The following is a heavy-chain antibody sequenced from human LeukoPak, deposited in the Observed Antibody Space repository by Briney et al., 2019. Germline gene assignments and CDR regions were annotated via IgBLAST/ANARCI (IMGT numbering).Heavy chain of an antibody. CDR1: GFTFSSYN. CDR2: ISSSSSYI. CDR3: ARAEAGEDY. Sequence: GGSLRLSCAASGFTFSSYNMNWVRHAPGAGLEWVSSISSSSSYIYYADSAKGRLTNSRDNDKNSLYLQMNSLRAEDTTVYYCARAEAGEDYWGQGNLVTVSS. V-gene: IGHV3-21*01. J-gene: IGHJ4*02. D-gene: IGHD3-16*01.